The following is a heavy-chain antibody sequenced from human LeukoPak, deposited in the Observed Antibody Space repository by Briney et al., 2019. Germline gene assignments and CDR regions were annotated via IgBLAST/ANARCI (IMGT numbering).Heavy chain of an antibody. J-gene: IGHJ4*02. CDR1: GFTFSGYW. Sequence: GGSLRLSCAASGFTFSGYWMSYVRQAPGKGLEWVANIKQDGSEKYYVDSVKGRFTISRDNAKNSLYLQMNSLRAEDTAIYYCTRVGYIDEGIDYWGQGTLVTVSS. CDR3: TRVGYIDEGIDY. V-gene: IGHV3-7*04. D-gene: IGHD5-24*01. CDR2: IKQDGSEK.